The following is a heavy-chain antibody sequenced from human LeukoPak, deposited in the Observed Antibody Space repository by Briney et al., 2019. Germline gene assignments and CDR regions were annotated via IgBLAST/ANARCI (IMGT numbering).Heavy chain of an antibody. CDR1: GFTFSSYA. CDR3: ARGVGQADNSGSLLNYYYMDV. J-gene: IGHJ6*03. CDR2: ISGSGGST. Sequence: PEGSLRLSCAASGFTFSSYAMSWVRQAPGKGLEWVSAISGSGGSTYYADSVKGQFTISRDNSKNTLYLQMNSLRAGDTAVYYCARGVGQADNSGSLLNYYYMDVWGKGTTVTISS. D-gene: IGHD1-26*01. V-gene: IGHV3-23*01.